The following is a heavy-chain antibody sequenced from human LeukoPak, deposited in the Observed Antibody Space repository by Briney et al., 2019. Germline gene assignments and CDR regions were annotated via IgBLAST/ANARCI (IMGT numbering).Heavy chain of an antibody. CDR2: FYAGGST. V-gene: IGHV4-61*02. J-gene: IGHJ3*02. D-gene: IGHD5-12*01. CDR3: ARDGEWQRVEGAFDI. CDR1: GDSISRGYYY. Sequence: PSETLSLTCTVSGDSISRGYYYWSWVRQPAGKGLEWIGRFYAGGSTNYTPSLKSRVTISVNTTRNQFSMKLNSVTAADTAVYYCARDGEWQRVEGAFDIWGQGTMVTVSS.